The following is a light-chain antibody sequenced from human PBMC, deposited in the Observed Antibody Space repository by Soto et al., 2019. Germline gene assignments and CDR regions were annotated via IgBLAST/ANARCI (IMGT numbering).Light chain of an antibody. CDR2: GAS. CDR1: QYISSD. V-gene: IGKV3-15*01. CDR3: QQYNVWPPLT. J-gene: IGKJ4*01. Sequence: EIVMTQSPATLSLSPGERATLSCRASQYISSDLAWYQQKPGQAPRLLIYGASTRATGIPARFSGSGSGTEITLTISNLQSEDFALYYCQQYNVWPPLTFGGGTKVEI.